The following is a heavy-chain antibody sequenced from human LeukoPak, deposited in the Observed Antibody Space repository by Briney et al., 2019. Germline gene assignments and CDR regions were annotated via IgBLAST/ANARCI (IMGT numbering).Heavy chain of an antibody. J-gene: IGHJ6*02. V-gene: IGHV3-48*01. D-gene: IGHD3-3*01. CDR1: GGSISSGGYS. Sequence: LSLTCAVSGGSISSGGYSWSWVRQAPGKGLEWVSYISSSSSTIYYADSVKGRFTISRDNAKNSLYLQMNSLRAEDTAVYYCARDQGFHYDFWSGLLPNHMDVWGQGTTVTVSS. CDR3: ARDQGFHYDFWSGLLPNHMDV. CDR2: ISSSSSTI.